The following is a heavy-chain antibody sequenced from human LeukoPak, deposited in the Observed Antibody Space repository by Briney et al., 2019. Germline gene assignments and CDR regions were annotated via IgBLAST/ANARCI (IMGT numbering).Heavy chain of an antibody. J-gene: IGHJ2*01. V-gene: IGHV3-23*01. CDR3: AKDGLRFLEWYLGYFDL. D-gene: IGHD3-3*01. Sequence: GGSLRLSCAASGFTFSSYDMSWVRQTPGKGLEWVSSISGSGGSTNYADSVTGRFTISRGNSNNTLYLQMNSLRADDTAVYYCAKDGLRFLEWYLGYFDLWGRGTLVTVSS. CDR2: ISGSGGST. CDR1: GFTFSSYD.